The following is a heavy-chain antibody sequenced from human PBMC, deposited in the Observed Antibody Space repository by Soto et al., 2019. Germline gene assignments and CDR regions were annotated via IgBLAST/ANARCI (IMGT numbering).Heavy chain of an antibody. Sequence: GGSLRLSCAASGFTFSSYAMSWVRQAPGKGLEWVSAISGSGGSTYYADSVKGRFTISRDNSKNTLYLQMNSLRAEDTAVYYCAKLREEDYYDSSCYYQGDAFDIWGQGTMVTVSS. CDR1: GFTFSSYA. CDR3: AKLREEDYYDSSCYYQGDAFDI. D-gene: IGHD3-22*01. CDR2: ISGSGGST. V-gene: IGHV3-23*01. J-gene: IGHJ3*02.